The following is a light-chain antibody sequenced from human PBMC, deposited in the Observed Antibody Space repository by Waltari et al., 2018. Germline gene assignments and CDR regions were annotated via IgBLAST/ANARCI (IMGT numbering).Light chain of an antibody. CDR3: SSYRSSSTLVV. CDR1: TSDVGGGNY. J-gene: IGLJ2*01. CDR2: DVT. Sequence: QSALTQPASLSGSPGQSLTISCTGTTSDVGGGNYVSWYQQYPGNVPKLLIYDVTDRRSGVSSLFSGSKSGSTASLTVSGVQAKDEADYYCSSYRSSSTLVVFGGGTKLIVL. V-gene: IGLV2-14*03.